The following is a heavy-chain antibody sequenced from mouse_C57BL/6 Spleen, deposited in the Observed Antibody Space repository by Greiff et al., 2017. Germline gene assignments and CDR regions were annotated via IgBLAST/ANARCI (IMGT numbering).Heavy chain of an antibody. CDR1: GYTFTSYS. CDR2: INPTSGYT. J-gene: IGHJ2*01. V-gene: IGHV1-4*01. CDR3: AREGGGPSDY. Sequence: QFQLQQSGAELVRPGASVKMSCKASGYTFTSYSMHWVKQRPVQGLEWIGYINPTSGYTKYNQKFKDKATVTADKSSSTAYMQLSSLTSEDSAVDYCAREGGGPSDYWGQGTTLTVSS.